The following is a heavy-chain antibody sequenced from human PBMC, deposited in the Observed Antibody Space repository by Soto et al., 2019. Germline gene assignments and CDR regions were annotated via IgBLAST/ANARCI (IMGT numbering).Heavy chain of an antibody. J-gene: IGHJ4*02. Sequence: SGPTLVNPTETLTLTCTFSGFSLSSGVGVGWVRQPPGKALEWLALIYWDDDKRYSPSLKSRLTITKDTSKNQVVLTMTNMDPGDTATYYCAHSRKANYNILTGYNYWGQGTLVTVTS. CDR3: AHSRKANYNILTGYNY. CDR1: GFSLSSGVG. V-gene: IGHV2-5*02. CDR2: IYWDDDK. D-gene: IGHD3-9*01.